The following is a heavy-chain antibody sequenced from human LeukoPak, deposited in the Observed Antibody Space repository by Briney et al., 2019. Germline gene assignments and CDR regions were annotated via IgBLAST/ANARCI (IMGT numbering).Heavy chain of an antibody. CDR2: ISWNSGTI. CDR3: AKDYHSGSYFIRWFDP. V-gene: IGHV3-9*01. D-gene: IGHD1-26*01. CDR1: GFTFDDYA. J-gene: IGHJ5*02. Sequence: GRSLRLSCAASGFTFDDYAMHWVRQAPGKGLEWVSGISWNSGTIGYADSVKGRFTISRDNAKNSLYLQMNSLRAEDTAVYYCAKDYHSGSYFIRWFDPWGQGTLVTVSS.